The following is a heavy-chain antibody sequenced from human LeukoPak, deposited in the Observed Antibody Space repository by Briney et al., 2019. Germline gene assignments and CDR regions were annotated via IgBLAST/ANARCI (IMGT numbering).Heavy chain of an antibody. J-gene: IGHJ4*02. CDR3: AKEKKYYYDGSGYPGYDY. CDR2: IRYDGSNK. CDR1: GFTFSSYG. V-gene: IGHV3-30*02. Sequence: GGSRRLSCAASGFTFSSYGMHWVRQAPGKGLEWVAFIRYDGSNKYYADSVKGRFTISRDNSKNTLYLQMNSLRVEDTAVYYCAKEKKYYYDGSGYPGYDYWGQGTLVTVSS. D-gene: IGHD3-22*01.